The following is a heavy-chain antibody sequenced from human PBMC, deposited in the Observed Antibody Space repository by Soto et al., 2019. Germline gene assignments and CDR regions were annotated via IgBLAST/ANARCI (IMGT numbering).Heavy chain of an antibody. D-gene: IGHD2-2*01. J-gene: IGHJ6*02. Sequence: QVQLQESGPGLVKPSETLSLTCTVSGGSISSYYWSWIRQPPGKGLEWIGYIYYSGSTNYNPSLKSRVTISVDTSKNQFSLKLSSVTAADTAVYYCAREARTQYQLLGVYYYGMDVWGQGTTVTVSS. CDR2: IYYSGST. V-gene: IGHV4-59*01. CDR3: AREARTQYQLLGVYYYGMDV. CDR1: GGSISSYY.